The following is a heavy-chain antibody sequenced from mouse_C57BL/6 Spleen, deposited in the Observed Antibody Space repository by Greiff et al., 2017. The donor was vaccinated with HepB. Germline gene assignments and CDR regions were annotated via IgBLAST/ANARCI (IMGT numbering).Heavy chain of an antibody. V-gene: IGHV1-82*01. CDR2: IYPGDGDT. J-gene: IGHJ4*01. CDR3: AREDYYGSSYNYYAMDY. CDR1: GYAFSSSW. Sequence: VQLVESGPELVKPGASVKISCKASGYAFSSSWMNWVKQRPGKGLEWIGRIYPGDGDTNYNGKFKGKATLTADKSSSTAYMQLSSLTSEDSAVYFCAREDYYGSSYNYYAMDYWGQGTSVTVSS. D-gene: IGHD1-1*01.